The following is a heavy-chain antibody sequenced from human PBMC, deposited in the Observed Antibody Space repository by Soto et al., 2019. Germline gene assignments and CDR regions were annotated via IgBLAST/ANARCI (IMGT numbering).Heavy chain of an antibody. CDR2: ISGSGGST. CDR1: GFTFSSYA. Sequence: EVQLLESGGGLVQPGGSLRLSCAASGFTFSSYAMNWVRQAPGKGLEWVSAISGSGGSTYYADSVKGRFTISRDNSKHTLYLQMNSLRAEDTAIYYCAKGAVVRGVYDLDYWGQGTLVTVSS. V-gene: IGHV3-23*01. D-gene: IGHD3-10*01. CDR3: AKGAVVRGVYDLDY. J-gene: IGHJ4*02.